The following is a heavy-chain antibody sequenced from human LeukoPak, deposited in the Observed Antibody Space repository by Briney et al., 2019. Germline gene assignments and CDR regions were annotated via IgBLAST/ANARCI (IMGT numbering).Heavy chain of an antibody. D-gene: IGHD3-22*01. CDR2: ISGSSSGGST. Sequence: GGSLRLSCAASGFTFSSSAMSWVRQAPGKGLEWVSNISGSSSGGSTFYADSVKGRFTISRDNSKNTLYLQMNSLRAEDTAVYYCARALHDSSGYYFDYWGQGTLVTVSS. CDR1: GFTFSSSA. CDR3: ARALHDSSGYYFDY. J-gene: IGHJ4*02. V-gene: IGHV3-23*01.